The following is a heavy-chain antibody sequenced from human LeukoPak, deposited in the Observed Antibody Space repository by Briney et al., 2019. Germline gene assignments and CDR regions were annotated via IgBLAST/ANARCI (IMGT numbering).Heavy chain of an antibody. CDR2: INPNSSGT. CDR1: GYTFTGYY. J-gene: IGHJ5*02. D-gene: IGHD4-11*01. V-gene: IGHV1-2*02. CDR3: ARVTVPSASWFDP. Sequence: ASVKVSCKASGYTFTGYYMHWVRQAPGQGLEWMGWINPNSSGTNYAQKFQGRVTMTRDTSISTAYMELSRLRSDDTAVYYCARVTVPSASWFDPWGQGTLVTVSS.